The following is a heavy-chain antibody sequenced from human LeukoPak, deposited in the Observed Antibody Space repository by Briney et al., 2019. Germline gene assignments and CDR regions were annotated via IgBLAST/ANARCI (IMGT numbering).Heavy chain of an antibody. CDR3: ARDSIFGVVTAHFDY. CDR2: INPSGGST. V-gene: IGHV1-46*01. CDR1: GYTFTSYY. D-gene: IGHD3-3*01. J-gene: IGHJ4*02. Sequence: ASVKVSCKASGYTFTSYYMHWVRQAPGQGLEWMGIINPSGGSTSYAQKFQGRVTMTRDTSTSTVYMELSSPRSEDTAVYYCARDSIFGVVTAHFDYWGQGTLVTVSS.